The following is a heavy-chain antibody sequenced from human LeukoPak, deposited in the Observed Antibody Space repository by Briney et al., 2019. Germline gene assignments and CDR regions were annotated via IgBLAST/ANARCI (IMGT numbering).Heavy chain of an antibody. CDR3: ARYGSGSHNWFDP. CDR2: IYYSGST. J-gene: IGHJ5*02. D-gene: IGHD3-10*01. CDR1: GGSISSYY. Sequence: SETLSLTCTVSGGSISSYYWSWIRQPPGKGLEWIGYIYYSGSTNYNPSLRSRVTISVDTSKNQFSLKLSSVTAADTAVYYCARYGSGSHNWFDPWGQGILVTVSS. V-gene: IGHV4-59*01.